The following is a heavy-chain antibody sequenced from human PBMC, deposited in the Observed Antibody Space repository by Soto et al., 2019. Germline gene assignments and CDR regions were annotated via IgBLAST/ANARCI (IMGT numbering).Heavy chain of an antibody. CDR1: GFTFSSYG. CDR2: IWYDGSNK. CDR3: ARANYYDSSGYIKGFYYYYGMDV. Sequence: GGPLRLSCAASGFTFSSYGMHWVRQAPGKGLEWVAVIWYDGSNKYYADSVKGRFTISRDNSKNTLYLQMNSLRAEDTAVYYCARANYYDSSGYIKGFYYYYGMDVWGQGTTVTVSS. D-gene: IGHD3-22*01. J-gene: IGHJ6*02. V-gene: IGHV3-33*01.